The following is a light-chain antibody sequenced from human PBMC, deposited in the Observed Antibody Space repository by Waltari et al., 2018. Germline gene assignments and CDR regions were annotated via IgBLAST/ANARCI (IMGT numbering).Light chain of an antibody. Sequence: EFVLTQSPGTLSLSPGERATLSCRASQSVSSSYLAWYQQKPGQAPRVLIHGASNRATGIPDRFSGSGSGTDFTLTISRLEPEDFAVYYCQQYGSSPWTFGQGTKVEIK. V-gene: IGKV3-20*01. CDR1: QSVSSSY. J-gene: IGKJ1*01. CDR3: QQYGSSPWT. CDR2: GAS.